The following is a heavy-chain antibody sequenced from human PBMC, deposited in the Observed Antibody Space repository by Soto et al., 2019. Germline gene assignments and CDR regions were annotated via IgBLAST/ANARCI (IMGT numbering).Heavy chain of an antibody. J-gene: IGHJ4*02. Sequence: EVQLVESGGGLVQPGGSLRLSCAASGFTFSSYSMNWVRQAPGKGLEWVSYISTSSSTIYYADSVKGRFTISRDNAKKSLYLQMNSLIDEDTAVYYCARDSYGDYLFDYWGQGTLVTVSS. CDR1: GFTFSSYS. CDR2: ISTSSSTI. CDR3: ARDSYGDYLFDY. V-gene: IGHV3-48*02. D-gene: IGHD4-17*01.